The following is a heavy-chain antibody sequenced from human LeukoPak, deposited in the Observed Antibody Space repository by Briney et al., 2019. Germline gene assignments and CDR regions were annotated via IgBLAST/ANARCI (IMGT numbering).Heavy chain of an antibody. V-gene: IGHV3-20*04. D-gene: IGHD2-15*01. J-gene: IGHJ3*02. CDR3: ARDGGLYCSGGSCYSFDI. Sequence: AGGSLRLTCAASGFTFDDYGMSWVRQAPGKGLEWVSGINWNGGSTGYADSVKGRFTISRDNAKNSLYLQMNSLRAEDTAVYYCARDGGLYCSGGSCYSFDIWGQGTMVTVSS. CDR1: GFTFDDYG. CDR2: INWNGGST.